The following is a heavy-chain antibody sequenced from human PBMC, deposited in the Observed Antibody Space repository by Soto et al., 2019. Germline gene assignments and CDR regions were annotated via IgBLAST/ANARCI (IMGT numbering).Heavy chain of an antibody. J-gene: IGHJ6*03. Sequence: GGFLRLSCAASGFTFSSYSMNWVRQAPGKGLEWVSYISSSSSTIYYADSVKGRFTISRDNAKNSLYLQMNSLRAEDTAVYYCARVPPLRRVGVVNYYYYYYMDVWGKGTTVTVSS. D-gene: IGHD3-3*01. CDR1: GFTFSSYS. V-gene: IGHV3-48*01. CDR2: ISSSSSTI. CDR3: ARVPPLRRVGVVNYYYYYYMDV.